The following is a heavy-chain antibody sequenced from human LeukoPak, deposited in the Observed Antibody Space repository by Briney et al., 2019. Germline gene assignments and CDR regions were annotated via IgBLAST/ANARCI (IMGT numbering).Heavy chain of an antibody. J-gene: IGHJ4*02. D-gene: IGHD2-21*01. CDR1: GFSLSSYA. CDR2: ISSTDAGT. CDR3: AKAPVTSCRGAYCYPFDY. V-gene: IGHV3-23*01. Sequence: WGSLRLSRAASGFSLSSYAMSWVRQGPGKGLEWVSAISSTDAGTYHADSVRGRFTISRDSSKNTLYLQMNSLRAEDAAVYYCAKAPVTSCRGAYCYPFDYWGQGTLVTVSS.